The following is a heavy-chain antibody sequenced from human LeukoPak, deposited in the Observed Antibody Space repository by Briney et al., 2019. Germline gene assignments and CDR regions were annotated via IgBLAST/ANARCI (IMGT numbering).Heavy chain of an antibody. D-gene: IGHD3-22*01. CDR1: VYTFSTYY. CDR2: ISPNSGGT. Sequence: ASVKVSCKTSVYTFSTYYMHWVRQAPGQGPEWMGWISPNSGGTKYAQKFQGRVTMTRDTSISTAYMELSGLTSDDTAVYYCARKAYDSIGLGYWGQGTLVTVSS. CDR3: ARKAYDSIGLGY. V-gene: IGHV1-2*02. J-gene: IGHJ4*02.